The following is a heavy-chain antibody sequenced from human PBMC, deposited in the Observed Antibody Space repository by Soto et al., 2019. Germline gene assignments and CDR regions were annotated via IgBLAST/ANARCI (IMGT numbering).Heavy chain of an antibody. CDR3: ARGRLVFMFGSPYSGSYRFDY. CDR1: GGSFSGYY. D-gene: IGHD1-26*01. V-gene: IGHV4-34*01. J-gene: IGHJ4*02. CDR2: INHSGST. Sequence: ETLSLTCAVYGGSFSGYYWSWIRQPPGKGLEWIGEINHSGSTNYNPSLKSRVTISVDTSKNQFSLKLSSVTAADTAVYYCARGRLVFMFGSPYSGSYRFDYWGQGTLVTVSS.